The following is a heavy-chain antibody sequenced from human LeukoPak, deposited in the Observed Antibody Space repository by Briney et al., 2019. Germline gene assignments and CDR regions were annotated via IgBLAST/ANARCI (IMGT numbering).Heavy chain of an antibody. CDR1: GYTFTSYG. V-gene: IGHV1-18*01. J-gene: IGHJ4*02. Sequence: GASVKVSCKASGYTFTSYGISWVRQAPGQGLEWMGWISAYNGNTNYAQKLQGRVTMTTDTSTSTAYMELRSLRSDDTAVYYCASVPNTGEDRGVPLDYWGQGTLVTVSS. CDR2: ISAYNGNT. CDR3: ASVPNTGEDRGVPLDY. D-gene: IGHD3-16*01.